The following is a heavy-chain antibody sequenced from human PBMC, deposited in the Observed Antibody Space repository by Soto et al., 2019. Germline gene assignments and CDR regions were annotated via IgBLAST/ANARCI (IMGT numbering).Heavy chain of an antibody. CDR3: VKNSGWFNT. D-gene: IGHD3-10*01. Sequence: SETLSLTCTVSGVSVSTGDYYWSWIRQPPGKVLEWIGHIYKDGSTFYNPSLKSRVPMXXXXSXNXFXLXXKSVTGADTALYYCVKNSGWFNTWGQGALVTVS. V-gene: IGHV4-30-4*01. CDR2: IYKDGST. J-gene: IGHJ5*02. CDR1: GVSVSTGDYY.